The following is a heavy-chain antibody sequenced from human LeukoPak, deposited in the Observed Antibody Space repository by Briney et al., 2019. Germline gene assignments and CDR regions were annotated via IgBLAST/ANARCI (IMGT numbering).Heavy chain of an antibody. V-gene: IGHV4-39*01. D-gene: IGHD2-15*01. J-gene: IGHJ4*02. CDR1: GAFTSSNNYY. CDR3: ARLVGWPYRYYFDY. CDR2: IYYDGST. Sequence: SETLSLTCTVSGAFTSSNNYYWGWIRQPPGKGLDWIGNIYYDGSTRDNPSLKSRVTISIDTSKNQFFLKLSSVTATDTAVYYCARLVGWPYRYYFDYWGQGTLIIVSS.